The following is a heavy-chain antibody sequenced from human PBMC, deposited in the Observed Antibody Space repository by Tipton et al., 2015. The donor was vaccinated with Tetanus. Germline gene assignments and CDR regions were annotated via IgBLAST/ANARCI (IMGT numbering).Heavy chain of an antibody. CDR3: ARAHCTDGVCNFDF. D-gene: IGHD2-8*01. CDR2: IYPGDSDT. Sequence: EVQLVQSGGEVKKPGESLKISCKGSGYIFNNYWIGWVRQKPAKGLEWMGIIYPGDSDTRYSPSFQGQVTISVDKSINTAYLQWSSLKASDTSMFYCARAHCTDGVCNFDFWDQGALVTVAS. V-gene: IGHV5-51*01. CDR1: GYIFNNYW. J-gene: IGHJ4*02.